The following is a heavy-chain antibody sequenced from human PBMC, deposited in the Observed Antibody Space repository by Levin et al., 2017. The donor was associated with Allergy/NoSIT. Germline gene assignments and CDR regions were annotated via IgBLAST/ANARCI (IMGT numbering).Heavy chain of an antibody. CDR3: ARAGYSYGFGPENLGGPID. CDR1: GGTFSSYA. J-gene: IGHJ4*02. CDR2: IIPIFGTA. V-gene: IGHV1-69*13. D-gene: IGHD5-18*01. Sequence: SVKVSCKASGGTFSSYAISWVRQAPGQGLEWMGGIIPIFGTANYAQKFQGRVTITADESTSTAYMELSSLRSEDTAVYYCARAGYSYGFGPENLGGPIDWGQGTLVTVSS.